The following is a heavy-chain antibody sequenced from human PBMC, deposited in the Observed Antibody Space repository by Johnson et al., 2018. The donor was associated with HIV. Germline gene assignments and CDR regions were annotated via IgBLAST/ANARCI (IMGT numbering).Heavy chain of an antibody. D-gene: IGHD6-13*01. CDR1: GFTFSSFW. CDR2: IKDVESEK. Sequence: VQLVESGGGVVQPGGSLRLSCAASGFTFSSFWMTWVRQAPGKGLEWVANIKDVESEKSYVDSVKGRVTSSRDNAKNSLYLQMRSLRAEETAIYYCARPNRPQYRSTFDIWGQGTKVTVSS. CDR3: ARPNRPQYRSTFDI. J-gene: IGHJ3*02. V-gene: IGHV3-7*05.